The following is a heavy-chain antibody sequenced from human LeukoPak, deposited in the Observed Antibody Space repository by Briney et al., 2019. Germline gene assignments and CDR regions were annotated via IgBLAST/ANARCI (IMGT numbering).Heavy chain of an antibody. J-gene: IGHJ5*02. D-gene: IGHD3-3*01. CDR3: ARGRPYYDFWSGYYPNWFDP. V-gene: IGHV1-8*01. CDR2: MNPNSGNT. CDR1: GYTFTSYD. Sequence: ASVKVSCKASGYTFTSYDINWVRQATGQGLDWMGWMNPNSGNTGYAQKFQGRVTMTRNTSISTAYMELSSLRSEDTAVYYCARGRPYYDFWSGYYPNWFDPWGQGTLVTVSS.